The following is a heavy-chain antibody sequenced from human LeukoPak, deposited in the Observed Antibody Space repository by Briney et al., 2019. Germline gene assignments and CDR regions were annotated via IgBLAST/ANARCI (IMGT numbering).Heavy chain of an antibody. Sequence: ASVKVSCKASGYTFTSYGISWVRQAPGQGLEGMGWISAYNGNTNYAQKLQGRVTMTTDTSTSTAYMELRSMRSDDTAVYYCARGGGDYVFPYGMDVWGQGTTVTVSS. CDR3: ARGGGDYVFPYGMDV. V-gene: IGHV1-18*01. CDR2: ISAYNGNT. D-gene: IGHD4-17*01. J-gene: IGHJ6*02. CDR1: GYTFTSYG.